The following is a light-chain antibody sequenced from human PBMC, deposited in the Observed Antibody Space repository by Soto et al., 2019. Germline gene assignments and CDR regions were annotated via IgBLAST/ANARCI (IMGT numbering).Light chain of an antibody. CDR1: SSDVGGYNY. J-gene: IGLJ1*01. V-gene: IGLV2-14*01. Sequence: QSALTRPASVSGSPGQSITISCTGTSSDVGGYNYVSWYQQRPGKAPKLMIYDVSNRPSGVSNRFSGSKSGNTASLTISGLQAEDEADYYCNSYTSSSTYVFGTGTKVTVL. CDR2: DVS. CDR3: NSYTSSSTYV.